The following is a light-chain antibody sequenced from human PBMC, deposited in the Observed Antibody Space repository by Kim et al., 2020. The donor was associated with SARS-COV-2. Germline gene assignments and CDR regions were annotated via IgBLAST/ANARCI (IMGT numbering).Light chain of an antibody. V-gene: IGLV6-57*03. J-gene: IGLJ2*01. Sequence: VTISCTRSSGGIASNYVQWYQQRPGIAPTPVIYADNKRPSGVPDRFSGSIDTSSNSASLTISGLKTEDEADYYCQSYFATTQDVVFGGGTQLTVL. CDR1: SGGIASNY. CDR2: ADN. CDR3: QSYFATTQDVV.